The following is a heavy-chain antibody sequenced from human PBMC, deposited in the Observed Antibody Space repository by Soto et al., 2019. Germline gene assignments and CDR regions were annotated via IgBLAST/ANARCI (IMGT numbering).Heavy chain of an antibody. CDR2: IYYSGST. Sequence: QVQLQESGPGLVKPSQTLSLTCTVSGGSISSGGYYWSWIRQHPGKGLEWIGYIYYSGSTYYNPSLKSRVTISVDTSKNQFSLKLSSVTAADTAVYYCARGGNWNYVPYYYSGMDVWGQGTTVTVSS. J-gene: IGHJ6*02. CDR1: GGSISSGGYY. V-gene: IGHV4-31*03. D-gene: IGHD1-7*01. CDR3: ARGGNWNYVPYYYSGMDV.